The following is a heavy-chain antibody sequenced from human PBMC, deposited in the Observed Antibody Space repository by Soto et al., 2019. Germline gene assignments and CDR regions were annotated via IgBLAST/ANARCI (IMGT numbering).Heavy chain of an antibody. D-gene: IGHD6-19*01. CDR1: GYNFTSYG. CDR2: ISVYKGNT. V-gene: IGHV1-18*01. J-gene: IGHJ4*02. Sequence: QVQLVQSGAEVKKPGASVKVSCKASGYNFTSYGINWVRQAPGQGLEWMGWISVYKGNTNYAQKLQGRVTMTTDTSTNTAYMELRSLRSDDTAVYYCARDTGPDIAVTVPGYWGQGTLVTVSS. CDR3: ARDTGPDIAVTVPGY.